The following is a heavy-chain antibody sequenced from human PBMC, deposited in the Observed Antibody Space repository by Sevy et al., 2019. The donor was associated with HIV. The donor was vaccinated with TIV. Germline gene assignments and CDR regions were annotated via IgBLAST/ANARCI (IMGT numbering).Heavy chain of an antibody. J-gene: IGHJ4*02. Sequence: GGSLRLSCAASGLTFNYHFMNWVRQLPGKGLEWVSYISSASSYINYSDSVKGRFTISRDNAKNLVFLEMNNLRPEDTAVYFCARGDYYGSLYYFDYWGQGTLVTVSS. D-gene: IGHD3-10*01. V-gene: IGHV3-21*06. CDR2: ISSASSYI. CDR1: GLTFNYHF. CDR3: ARGDYYGSLYYFDY.